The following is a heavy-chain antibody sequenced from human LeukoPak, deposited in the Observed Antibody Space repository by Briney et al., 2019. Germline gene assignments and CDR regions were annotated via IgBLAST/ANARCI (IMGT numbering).Heavy chain of an antibody. CDR1: GFTFSSYG. J-gene: IGHJ6*02. D-gene: IGHD2-2*02. V-gene: IGHV3-33*01. Sequence: GGSLRLSCAASGFTFSSYGMHWVRQAPGKGLEWVAVIWYDESNKYYADSVKGRFTISRDNSKNTLYLQMNSLRAEDTAVYYCARERTVPAAIWGAKGYYYYGMDVWGQGTTVTVSS. CDR2: IWYDESNK. CDR3: ARERTVPAAIWGAKGYYYYGMDV.